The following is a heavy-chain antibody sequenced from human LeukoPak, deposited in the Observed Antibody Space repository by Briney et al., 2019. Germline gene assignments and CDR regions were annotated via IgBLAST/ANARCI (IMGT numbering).Heavy chain of an antibody. CDR1: GYTFTSYY. V-gene: IGHV1-46*01. CDR3: ARGYYGSGSYPPAFVY. Sequence: ASVKVSCKASGYTFTSYYMHWVRQAPGQGLEWMGIINPSGGSTSYAQKFQGRATMTRDTSTSTVYMELSSLRSEDTAVYYCARGYYGSGSYPPAFVYWGQGTLVTVSS. D-gene: IGHD3-10*01. CDR2: INPSGGST. J-gene: IGHJ4*02.